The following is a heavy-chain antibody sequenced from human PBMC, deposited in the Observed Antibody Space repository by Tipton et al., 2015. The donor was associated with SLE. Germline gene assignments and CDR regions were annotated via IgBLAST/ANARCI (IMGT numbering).Heavy chain of an antibody. CDR2: IYRGGNT. J-gene: IGHJ4*02. Sequence: SLRLSCAASGFTVSSYYMSWVRQAPGKGLEWVSVIYRGGNTYYADAVKGRFTITRHNSKNTVYLQLISLRPEDTAVYYCARALGLYGDFVYWGLGTLVTVSS. D-gene: IGHD3-16*01. CDR1: GFTVSSYY. V-gene: IGHV3-53*04. CDR3: ARALGLYGDFVY.